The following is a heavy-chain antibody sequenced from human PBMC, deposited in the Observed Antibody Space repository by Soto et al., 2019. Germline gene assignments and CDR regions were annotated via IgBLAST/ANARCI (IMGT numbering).Heavy chain of an antibody. CDR1: GGSFSGYY. CDR3: ARGRGPDY. V-gene: IGHV4-34*01. Sequence: QVQLQQRGAGLLKPSETLSLTCAVYGGSFSGYYWSCIRQPPGKGLEWIGEINHSGSTNYNPSLKSRVTISVDTSKNQFSLKLSSVTAADTAVYYCARGRGPDYWGQGTLVTVSS. CDR2: INHSGST. J-gene: IGHJ4*02.